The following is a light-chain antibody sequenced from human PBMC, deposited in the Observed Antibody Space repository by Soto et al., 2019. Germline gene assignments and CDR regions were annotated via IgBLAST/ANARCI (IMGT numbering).Light chain of an antibody. CDR3: QQCVSWPPLT. CDR1: QSVNLN. V-gene: IGKV3-15*01. J-gene: IGKJ4*01. CDR2: GAS. Sequence: IVMTQSPATLSVSPGETATLSCRASQSVNLNLAWYQQKPGQAPRLLIYGASIRATGIPARFSGSGAGTEFTLTINSLQSEDSAVYYCQQCVSWPPLTFGGGTTVEIK.